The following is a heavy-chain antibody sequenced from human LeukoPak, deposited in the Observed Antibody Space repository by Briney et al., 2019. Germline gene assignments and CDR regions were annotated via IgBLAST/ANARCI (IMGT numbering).Heavy chain of an antibody. V-gene: IGHV1-2*02. D-gene: IGHD3-9*01. CDR3: ARGGHAIRYFDWLYPQANFDY. J-gene: IGHJ4*02. CDR1: GYTFTGYY. CDR2: INPNSGGT. Sequence: ASVKVSCKASGYTFTGYYMHWVRQAPGQGLEWMGWINPNSGGTNYAQKFQGRVTMTRDTSISTAYMELSRLRSDDTAVYYCARGGHAIRYFDWLYPQANFDYWGQGTLVTASS.